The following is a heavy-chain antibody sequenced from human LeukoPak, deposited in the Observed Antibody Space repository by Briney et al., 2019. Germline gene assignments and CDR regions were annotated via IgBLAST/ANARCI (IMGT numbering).Heavy chain of an antibody. CDR2: IYYSGST. Sequence: SETLSLTCAVYGGSFSGYYWGWIRQPPGKGLEWIGSIYYSGSTYYNPSLKSRVTISVDTSKNQFSLKLSSVTAADTAVYYCASRPYYYDSSGYYSRPFFDYWGQGTLVTVSS. CDR1: GGSFSGYY. J-gene: IGHJ4*02. CDR3: ASRPYYYDSSGYYSRPFFDY. D-gene: IGHD3-22*01. V-gene: IGHV4-39*01.